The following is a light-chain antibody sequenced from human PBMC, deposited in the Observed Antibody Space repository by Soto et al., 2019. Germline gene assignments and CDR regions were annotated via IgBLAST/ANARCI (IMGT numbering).Light chain of an antibody. Sequence: EIVMTQSPATVSVSPGERATLSCRASQSVSSNLAWYQQKTGQAPRLLIYGASTRATGIPVRFSGSGSGTELTLTISSLQSEDFAVYYCQQYNNGPRTFGQGTKVEVK. CDR3: QQYNNGPRT. V-gene: IGKV3-15*01. CDR1: QSVSSN. CDR2: GAS. J-gene: IGKJ1*01.